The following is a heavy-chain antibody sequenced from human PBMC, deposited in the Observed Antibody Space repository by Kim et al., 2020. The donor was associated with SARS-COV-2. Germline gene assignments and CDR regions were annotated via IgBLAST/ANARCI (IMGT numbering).Heavy chain of an antibody. D-gene: IGHD6-19*01. CDR1: GGTFSSYA. CDR2: IIPIFGTA. CDR3: ARDEDEYSSGLQYYYGMDV. J-gene: IGHJ6*02. Sequence: SVKVSCKASGGTFSSYAISWVRQAPGQGLEWMGGIIPIFGTANYAQKFQGRVTITADESTSTAYMELSSLRSEDTAVYYCARDEDEYSSGLQYYYGMDVWGQGTTVTVSS. V-gene: IGHV1-69*13.